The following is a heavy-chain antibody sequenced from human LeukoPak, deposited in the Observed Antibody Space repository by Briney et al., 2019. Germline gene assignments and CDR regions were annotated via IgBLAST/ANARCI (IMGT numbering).Heavy chain of an antibody. CDR1: GVSISSYY. CDR3: ARGPGYYDSSGYYPFDY. V-gene: IGHV4-59*01. CDR2: IFYSGST. D-gene: IGHD3-22*01. J-gene: IGHJ4*02. Sequence: SETLSLTCTVSGVSISSYYWSWIRQPPGKGLEWIGYIFYSGSTNYNPSLKSRVTISVDTSKNQLSLKLSSVTAADTAVYYCARGPGYYDSSGYYPFDYWGQGTLVTVSS.